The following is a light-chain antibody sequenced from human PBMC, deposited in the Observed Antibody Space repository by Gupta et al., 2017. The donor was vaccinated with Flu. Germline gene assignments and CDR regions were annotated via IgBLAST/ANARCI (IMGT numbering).Light chain of an antibody. CDR3: QQYNSWPPT. J-gene: IGKJ2*01. CDR2: AAS. Sequence: TQSPGTLSASPGERATLSCRASQSVSSNLAWYQQRPGQAPRLLIYAASTRDIGIPARFSGGGSATEFTLTISSLQSEDFAVYFCQQYNSWPPTFGQGTKLEI. CDR1: QSVSSN. V-gene: IGKV3-15*01.